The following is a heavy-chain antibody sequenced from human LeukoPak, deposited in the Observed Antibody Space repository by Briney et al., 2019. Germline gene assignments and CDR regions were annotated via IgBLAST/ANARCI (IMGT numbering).Heavy chain of an antibody. D-gene: IGHD2/OR15-2a*01. CDR1: DGSIISYH. CDR3: ARGPVLSDWFDP. CDR2: VYSSGNT. J-gene: IGHJ5*02. V-gene: IGHV4-4*07. Sequence: PSETLSLTCTVSDGSIISYHWSWIRQPAGKGLEWIGRVYSSGNTNYNPSLKSRVTMSVDASKSQFSLRLSSVTAADTAVYYCARGPVLSDWFDPWGQGTLVTVSS.